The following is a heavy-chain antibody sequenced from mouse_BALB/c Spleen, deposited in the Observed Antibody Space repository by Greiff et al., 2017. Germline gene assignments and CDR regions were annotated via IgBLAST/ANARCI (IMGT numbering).Heavy chain of an antibody. V-gene: IGHV5-17*02. Sequence: EVMLVESGGGLVQPGGSRKLSCAASGFTFSSFGMHWVRQAPEKGLEWVAYISSGSSTIYYADTVKGRFTISRDNPKNTLFLQMTSLRSEDTAMYYCARHGAYYAMDYWGQGTSVTVSS. CDR1: GFTFSSFG. J-gene: IGHJ4*01. CDR2: ISSGSSTI. CDR3: ARHGAYYAMDY.